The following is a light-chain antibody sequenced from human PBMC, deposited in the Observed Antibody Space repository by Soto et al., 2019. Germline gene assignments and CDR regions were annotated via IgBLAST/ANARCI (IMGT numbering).Light chain of an antibody. CDR3: QQYGVLPLMFT. CDR1: QSVSNNY. Sequence: EIVLVQSPGTLSLSPGERATLSCRASQSVSNNYLAWYQQKPGQAPRLLIYGASSRATGVPDRFSGSGTGTDFSLTITRLEPEDFAVYYCQQYGVLPLMFTFGQGTKVGVK. J-gene: IGKJ2*01. CDR2: GAS. V-gene: IGKV3-20*01.